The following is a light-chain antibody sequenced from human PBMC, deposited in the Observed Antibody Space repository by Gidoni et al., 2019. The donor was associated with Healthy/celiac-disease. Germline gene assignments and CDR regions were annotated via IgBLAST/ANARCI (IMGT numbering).Light chain of an antibody. Sequence: EIVLTQSPGTLSLSPGEGATLSCRASQSVSSSHLAWDQQKPGQATRLLSYDASSSATGIPDRVSGSGSLTDFTLTISRLEPEDFAVYYCQQYGSSPLTCGGGTKVEIK. J-gene: IGKJ4*01. CDR2: DAS. CDR3: QQYGSSPLT. CDR1: QSVSSSH. V-gene: IGKV3-20*01.